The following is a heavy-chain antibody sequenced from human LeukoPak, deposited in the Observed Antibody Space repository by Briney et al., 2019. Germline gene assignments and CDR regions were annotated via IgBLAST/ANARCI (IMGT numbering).Heavy chain of an antibody. J-gene: IGHJ4*02. CDR3: AKDVYGDYGGLDY. Sequence: GGSLRLSCAASEFTFSSYAMSWVRQAPGKGLEWVSTISSSGSTYYGDSVKGRFAISRDNSKKTLYLQMNSLRAEDTAVYYCAKDVYGDYGGLDYWGQGTLVTVSS. CDR2: ISSSGST. D-gene: IGHD4-17*01. CDR1: EFTFSSYA. V-gene: IGHV3-23*01.